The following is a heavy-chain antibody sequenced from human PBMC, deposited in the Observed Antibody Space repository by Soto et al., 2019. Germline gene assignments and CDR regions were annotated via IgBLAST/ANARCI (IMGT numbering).Heavy chain of an antibody. CDR1: GGSISSGDYY. Sequence: QVQLQEPGPRLVEPSQTLSLTCTVSGGSISSGDYYWSWILQPPGTGLESIGHINHSGSTYINPSLKSRVTLSVDMSKNQFSLNVNSVTAADTAVYYRARGPSGDKVDYWGQGTLVTVSS. CDR3: ARGPSGDKVDY. CDR2: INHSGST. V-gene: IGHV4-30-4*01. J-gene: IGHJ4*02. D-gene: IGHD1-26*01.